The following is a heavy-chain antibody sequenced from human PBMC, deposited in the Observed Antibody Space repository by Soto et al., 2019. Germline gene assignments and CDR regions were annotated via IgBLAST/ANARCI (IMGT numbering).Heavy chain of an antibody. CDR2: ISYDGSNK. D-gene: IGHD4-17*01. Sequence: PGGSLRLSCAASGFTFSSYAMHWVRQAPGKGLEWVAVISYDGSNKYYADSVKGRFTISRDNSKNTLYLQMNSLRAEDTAVYYCARDARYGGNYDYWGQGTLVTVSS. CDR1: GFTFSSYA. J-gene: IGHJ4*02. V-gene: IGHV3-30-3*01. CDR3: ARDARYGGNYDY.